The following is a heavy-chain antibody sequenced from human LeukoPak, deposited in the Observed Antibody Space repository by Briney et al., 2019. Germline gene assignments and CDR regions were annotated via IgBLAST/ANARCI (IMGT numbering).Heavy chain of an antibody. V-gene: IGHV4-59*01. D-gene: IGHD4-11*01. CDR2: FYYSGST. CDR1: GGSISSYY. J-gene: IGHJ4*02. Sequence: PSETLSLTCTVSGGSISSYYWSWIRQPPGKGLEWIGYFYYSGSTNYNPSLKSRVTISVDTSKNQFSLKLSSVTAADTAVYYCARTIGGSDYRLRLYYFDYWGQGTLVTVSS. CDR3: ARTIGGSDYRLRLYYFDY.